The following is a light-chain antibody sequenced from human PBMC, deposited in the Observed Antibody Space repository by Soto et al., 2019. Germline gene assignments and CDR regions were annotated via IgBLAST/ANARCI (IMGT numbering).Light chain of an antibody. CDR3: QQYGSSRT. CDR1: QSVSSSY. J-gene: IGKJ1*01. Sequence: EIVLTQSPGTLSLSPGERATLXCRASQSVSSSYLAWYQQKPGQAPRLLIYGASSRATGIPDRFSGSGSGTDFTLTISRLEPEDFAVYYCQQYGSSRTFGQGTKVDIK. V-gene: IGKV3-20*01. CDR2: GAS.